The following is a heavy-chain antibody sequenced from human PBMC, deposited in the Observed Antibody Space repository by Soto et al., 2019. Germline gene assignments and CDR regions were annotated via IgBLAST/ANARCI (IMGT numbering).Heavy chain of an antibody. D-gene: IGHD3-3*01. CDR1: GGSISSYY. J-gene: IGHJ6*02. V-gene: IGHV4-59*01. Sequence: SETLSLTCTVSGGSISSYYWSWIRQPPGRGLEWIGYIYYSGSTNYNPSLKSRVTISVDTSKSQFSLKLSSVTAADTDVYYCARGNGVQARKYYDFWSGYSNRMDVWGQGTTVTVSS. CDR2: IYYSGST. CDR3: ARGNGVQARKYYDFWSGYSNRMDV.